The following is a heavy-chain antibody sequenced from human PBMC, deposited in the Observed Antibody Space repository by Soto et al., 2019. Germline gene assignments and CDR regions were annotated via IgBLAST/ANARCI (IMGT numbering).Heavy chain of an antibody. CDR3: ARDYYDSSGYFDY. CDR1: GFTFSSYA. V-gene: IGHV3-30-3*01. CDR2: ISYDGSNK. J-gene: IGHJ4*02. D-gene: IGHD3-22*01. Sequence: GGSLRLSCAASGFTFSSYAMHWVRQAPGKGLEWVAVISYDGSNKYYADSVKGRFTISRDNSKNTLYLQMNSLRAEDTAVYYCARDYYDSSGYFDYWGQGTLVTVSS.